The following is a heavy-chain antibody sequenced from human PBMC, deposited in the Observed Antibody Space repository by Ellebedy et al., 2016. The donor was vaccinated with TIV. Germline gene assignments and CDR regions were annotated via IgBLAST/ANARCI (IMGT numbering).Heavy chain of an antibody. J-gene: IGHJ6*02. V-gene: IGHV1-2*02. CDR1: GFAFGSYG. CDR3: ARVRRGSSGMDV. D-gene: IGHD3-22*01. Sequence: ASVKVSCKASGFAFGSYGISWVRQAPGQGLEWMGWVNPDSGSTNFAQRFQGRVTMTRDTSVNTVYMELSRLESGDTATYYCARVRRGSSGMDVWGQGTTVTVSS. CDR2: VNPDSGST.